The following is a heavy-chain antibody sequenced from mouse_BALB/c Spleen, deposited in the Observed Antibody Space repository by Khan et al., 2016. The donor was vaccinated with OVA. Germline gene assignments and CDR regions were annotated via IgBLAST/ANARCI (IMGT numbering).Heavy chain of an antibody. CDR1: GYTFTDYD. CDR2: IYPGSGRT. D-gene: IGHD2-1*01. V-gene: IGHV1-77*01. Sequence: QVQLQQPGPELVKPGASVKMSCKASGYTFTDYDIRWVKQRTGQGLEWIGEIYPGSGRTYHNEKFKGKAILTADKSSNTAYMQLSSLTSEDSAVYFCAKIFYGNSYAMDYWGQGTAVTVSS. J-gene: IGHJ4*01. CDR3: AKIFYGNSYAMDY.